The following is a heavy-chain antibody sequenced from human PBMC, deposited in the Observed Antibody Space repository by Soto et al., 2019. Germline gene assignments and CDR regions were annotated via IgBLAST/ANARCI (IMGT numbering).Heavy chain of an antibody. D-gene: IGHD4-17*01. J-gene: IGHJ4*02. CDR3: ARDPPMTTVTATNEFDY. CDR1: GGTFSSYA. Sequence: QVQLVQSGAEVKKPGSSVKVSCKASGGTFSSYAISWVRQAPGQGLEWMGGIIPIFGTANYAQKFQGRVTITADEATSTAYMELSSLRSEDTAVYYCARDPPMTTVTATNEFDYWGQGTLVTVSS. V-gene: IGHV1-69*12. CDR2: IIPIFGTA.